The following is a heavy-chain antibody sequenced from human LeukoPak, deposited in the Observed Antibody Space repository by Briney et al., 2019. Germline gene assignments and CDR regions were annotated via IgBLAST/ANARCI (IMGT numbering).Heavy chain of an antibody. V-gene: IGHV3-20*04. D-gene: IGHD3-10*01. CDR2: INWNGDST. CDR1: GFTFDDYG. Sequence: GGTLRLSCAASGFTFDDYGMSWVRQAPGKGLEWGSGINWNGDSTGYADSVKGRFTISRDNAKNSLYLQMNSLRAEDTASYYCARTGYYGSGSYSDYWGQGTLVTVSS. J-gene: IGHJ4*02. CDR3: ARTGYYGSGSYSDY.